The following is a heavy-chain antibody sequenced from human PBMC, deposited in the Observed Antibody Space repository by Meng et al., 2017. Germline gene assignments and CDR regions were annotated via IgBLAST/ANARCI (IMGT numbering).Heavy chain of an antibody. CDR1: GYTFTSYA. J-gene: IGHJ4*02. D-gene: IGHD6-19*01. CDR2: INTNAGNP. V-gene: IGHV7-4-1*02. CDR3: ARMGIAVAGTLGWEDY. Sequence: QVEVVQSGSELKKPGASVKVSCKASGYTFTSYAMNWVRQAPGQGLEWMGWINTNAGNPTYAQGFTGRFVFSLDTSVSTAYLQISSLKAEDTAVYYCARMGIAVAGTLGWEDYWGQGTLVTVSS.